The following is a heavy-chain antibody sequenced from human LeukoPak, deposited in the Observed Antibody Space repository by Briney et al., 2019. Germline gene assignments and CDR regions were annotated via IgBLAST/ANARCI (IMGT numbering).Heavy chain of an antibody. V-gene: IGHV4-61*01. J-gene: IGHJ4*02. CDR1: GGSVSSGSYY. CDR3: ARDYSRYLGGGFDY. CDR2: IYYSGST. D-gene: IGHD3-16*01. Sequence: PSETLSLTCTVSGGSVSSGSYYWSWIRQPPGKGLEWIGYIYYSGSTNYNPSLKSRVTISVDTSKNQFSLKLSSVTAADTAMYHCARDYSRYLGGGFDYWGQGTLVTVSS.